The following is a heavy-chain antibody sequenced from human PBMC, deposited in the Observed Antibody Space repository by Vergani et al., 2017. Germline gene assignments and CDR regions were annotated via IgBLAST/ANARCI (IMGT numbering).Heavy chain of an antibody. D-gene: IGHD6-19*01. CDR1: GYSFNNYA. Sequence: QEQLVQSGSELKKPGASVKVSCKASGYSFNNYAIHWVRQAPGQGLEWMGWINPTTGNPTYARAFTGRFVFSLDTSISTAYLQIGSLKAADTAVYFCARGKRGRLAVGATDSWGQGTLLTVSS. CDR2: INPTTGNP. CDR3: ARGKRGRLAVGATDS. V-gene: IGHV7-4-1*01. J-gene: IGHJ4*02.